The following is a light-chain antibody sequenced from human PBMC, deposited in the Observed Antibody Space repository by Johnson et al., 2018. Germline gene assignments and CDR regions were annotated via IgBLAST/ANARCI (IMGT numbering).Light chain of an antibody. V-gene: IGLV1-51*02. CDR3: GTWDSSLSAGNV. CDR1: SSNIGNNY. Sequence: QSVLTQPPSVSAAPGQKVTISCSGSSSNIGNNYVSWYQQPPGTAPKLLIYENNKRPSGIPDRFSGSKSSPSATLGITGLKTGDEADYYCGTWDSSLSAGNVFGTGTKVTVL. J-gene: IGLJ1*01. CDR2: ENN.